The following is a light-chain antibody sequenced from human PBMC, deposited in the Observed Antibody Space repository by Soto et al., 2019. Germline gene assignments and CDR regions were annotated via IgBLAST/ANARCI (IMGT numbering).Light chain of an antibody. CDR1: SSNIGSNA. J-gene: IGLJ3*02. CDR2: TNN. CDR3: AAWDDSLTGCV. V-gene: IGLV1-44*01. Sequence: QLVLTQPPSASGTHGPRVTISCSGSSSNIGSNAVNWYQQLPGTAPKVLIYTNNQRSSGVPDRISGSKSGTSASLAISGLQSEDEADYYCAAWDDSLTGCVFGGGTKLTVL.